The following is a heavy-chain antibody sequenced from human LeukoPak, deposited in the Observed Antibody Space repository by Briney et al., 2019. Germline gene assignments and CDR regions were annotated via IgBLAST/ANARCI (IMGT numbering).Heavy chain of an antibody. CDR1: GASVSTSGYY. V-gene: IGHV4-39*07. J-gene: IGHJ4*02. D-gene: IGHD5-24*01. Sequence: PSETLXLTCTVSGASVSTSGYYWSWIRQPPGXGLEWIGEINHSGSTNYNPSLKSRVTISVDTSKNQFSLKLSSVTAADTAVYYCARDPDGYKFFDYWGRGSPVTVSS. CDR3: ARDPDGYKFFDY. CDR2: INHSGST.